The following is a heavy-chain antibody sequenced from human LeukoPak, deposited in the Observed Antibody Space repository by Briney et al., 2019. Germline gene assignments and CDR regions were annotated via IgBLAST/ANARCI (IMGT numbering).Heavy chain of an antibody. CDR2: INPNSGGT. Sequence: ASVKVSCKASRYTFTGYYMHWVRQAPGQGLEWMGRINPNSGGTNYAQKFQGRVTMTRDTSISTAYMELSRLRSDDTAVYYCARVAVVTATPFDYWGQGTLVTVSS. J-gene: IGHJ4*02. V-gene: IGHV1-2*06. CDR1: RYTFTGYY. CDR3: ARVAVVTATPFDY. D-gene: IGHD2-21*02.